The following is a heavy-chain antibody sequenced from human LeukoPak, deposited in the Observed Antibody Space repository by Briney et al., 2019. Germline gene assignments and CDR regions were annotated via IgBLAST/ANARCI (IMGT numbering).Heavy chain of an antibody. CDR2: IIPIFGTA. V-gene: IGHV1-69*13. D-gene: IGHD6-13*01. CDR3: ARTGNTNIAAEGPFGY. CDR1: GGTFSSYA. Sequence: GASVKVSCKASGGTFSSYAISWVRQAPGQGLEWMGGIIPIFGTANYAQKFQGRVTITADESTSTAYMELSSLRSEDTAVYYCARTGNTNIAAEGPFGYWGQGTLVTVSS. J-gene: IGHJ4*02.